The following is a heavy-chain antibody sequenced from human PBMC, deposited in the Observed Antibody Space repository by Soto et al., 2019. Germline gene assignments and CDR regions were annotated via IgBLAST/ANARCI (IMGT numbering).Heavy chain of an antibody. V-gene: IGHV5-10-1*01. CDR2: IDPSGSYT. J-gene: IGHJ3*02. D-gene: IGHD4-17*01. CDR1: GYSFNRYW. Sequence: GESPKIHCQGPGYSFNRYWISWVREMPGKSLEWMGRIDPSGSYTNCSPSFQGLVTISAHKSISSAYLQCSSLKSSDTAMYYCAITPYLTAVTHYAFDIWGQGTMVTVSS. CDR3: AITPYLTAVTHYAFDI.